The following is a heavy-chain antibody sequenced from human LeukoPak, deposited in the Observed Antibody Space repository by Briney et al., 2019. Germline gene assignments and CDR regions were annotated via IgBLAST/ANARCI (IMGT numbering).Heavy chain of an antibody. CDR1: GFTFSSYW. CDR3: ARAGGTGFWSGPDNYGLDV. D-gene: IGHD3-3*01. J-gene: IGHJ6*02. CDR2: TKQDGSEK. Sequence: PGGSLRLSCAASGFTFSSYWMSWVRQAPGKGLEWVANTKQDGSEKYYVDSVKGRFTISRDNAKNSLYLQMNGLRAGDTGVYYCARAGGTGFWSGPDNYGLDVWGQGTTVTVFS. V-gene: IGHV3-7*03.